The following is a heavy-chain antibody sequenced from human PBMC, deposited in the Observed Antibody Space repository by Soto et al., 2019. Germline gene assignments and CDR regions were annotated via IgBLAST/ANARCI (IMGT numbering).Heavy chain of an antibody. CDR2: ITVRGDGT. V-gene: IGHV3-23*01. Sequence: EVQLLESGGDLVQPGGSLRLSCAASGFAFSSSVMGWVRLAPGKGLEWVSTITVRGDGTFYADSVKGRFSISRDNSENTLSLQMNSLRPDDTATYYCVKSRAGDFDYWGQGTLVTVSS. CDR1: GFAFSSSV. J-gene: IGHJ4*02. CDR3: VKSRAGDFDY. D-gene: IGHD6-19*01.